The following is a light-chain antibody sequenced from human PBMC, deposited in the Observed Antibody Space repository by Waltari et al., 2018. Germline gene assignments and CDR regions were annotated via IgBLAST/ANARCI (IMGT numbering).Light chain of an antibody. Sequence: QSALTQPRSVSGSPGQSVTISCSGTSSDVGNYNFVSWYQQHPGNAPKLLIYDVVKRPSGVPDRFSGSKSGNTAPLTISGLQTEDEADYYCCSYAGSYTFVFGGDTQLTVL. V-gene: IGLV2-11*01. CDR1: SSDVGNYNF. CDR2: DVV. J-gene: IGLJ7*01. CDR3: CSYAGSYTFV.